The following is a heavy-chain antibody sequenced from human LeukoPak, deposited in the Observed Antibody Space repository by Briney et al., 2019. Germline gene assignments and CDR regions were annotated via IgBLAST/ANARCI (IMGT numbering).Heavy chain of an antibody. CDR3: ARDSNYVSRYYYMDV. D-gene: IGHD4-11*01. Sequence: GASVKVSCKASGGTFSSYAISWVRQAPGQGLEWMGGIIPIFGTANYAQKFQGRVTITADESTSTAYMELSSLRSEDTAVYYCARDSNYVSRYYYMDVWGKGTTVTVSS. V-gene: IGHV1-69*13. J-gene: IGHJ6*03. CDR1: GGTFSSYA. CDR2: IIPIFGTA.